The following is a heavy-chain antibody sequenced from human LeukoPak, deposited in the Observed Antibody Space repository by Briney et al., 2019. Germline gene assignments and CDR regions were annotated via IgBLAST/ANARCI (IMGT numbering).Heavy chain of an antibody. CDR3: ASHASYSSSWRYDY. CDR2: IYYSGSI. V-gene: IGHV4-39*01. Sequence: PSETLSLTCTVSGGSISSSSYYWGWIRQPPGKGLEWIGSIYYSGSIYYNPSLKSRVTISVDTSKNQFSLKLSSVTAADTAVYYCASHASYSSSWRYDYWGQGTLVTVSS. D-gene: IGHD6-13*01. J-gene: IGHJ4*02. CDR1: GGSISSSSYY.